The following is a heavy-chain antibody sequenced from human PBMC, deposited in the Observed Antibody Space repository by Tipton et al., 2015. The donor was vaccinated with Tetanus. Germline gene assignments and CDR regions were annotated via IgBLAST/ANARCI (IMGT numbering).Heavy chain of an antibody. J-gene: IGHJ6*02. CDR2: INPNSGGT. Sequence: QLVQSGAEVKKPGASVKVSCKASGYTFTGYYMHWVRQAPGQGLEWMGWINPNSGGTNYAQKFQGRVTMTRDTSISTAYMELSRLRSDDPAVYYCARDLPFQTHSSSERGMDVWGQGTTVTVSS. CDR1: GYTFTGYY. V-gene: IGHV1-2*02. CDR3: ARDLPFQTHSSSERGMDV. D-gene: IGHD6-6*01.